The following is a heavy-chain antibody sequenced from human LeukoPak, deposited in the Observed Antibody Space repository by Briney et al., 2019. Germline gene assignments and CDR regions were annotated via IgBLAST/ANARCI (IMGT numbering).Heavy chain of an antibody. D-gene: IGHD3-16*02. CDR1: GFTFSRYW. CDR3: AKCPVTFGGVIVITSGYFDY. Sequence: GGSLRLSCAASGFTFSRYWMSWVRQAPGKGLEWVANIKQDGSEKYYVDSVKGRFTISRDNAKSTLHLQMNNLRAEDTALYYCAKCPVTFGGVIVITSGYFDYWGQGALVTVSS. J-gene: IGHJ4*02. CDR2: IKQDGSEK. V-gene: IGHV3-7*02.